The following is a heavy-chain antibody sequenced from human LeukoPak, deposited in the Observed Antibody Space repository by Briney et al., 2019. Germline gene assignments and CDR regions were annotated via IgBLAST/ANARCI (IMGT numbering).Heavy chain of an antibody. CDR2: IYTSGST. Sequence: PSETLSLTCTVSGGSIGSGSYYWSWIRQPAGKGLEWIGRIYTSGSTNYNPSLKSRVTISVDTSKNQSSLKLSSVTAADTAVYYCARWTVDPPSKVVSYGMDVRGQGTTVTVSS. V-gene: IGHV4-61*02. CDR3: ARWTVDPPSKVVSYGMDV. J-gene: IGHJ6*02. CDR1: GGSIGSGSYY. D-gene: IGHD2-2*01.